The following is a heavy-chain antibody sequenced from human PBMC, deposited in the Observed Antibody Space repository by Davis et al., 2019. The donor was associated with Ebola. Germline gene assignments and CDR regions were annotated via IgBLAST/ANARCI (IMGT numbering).Heavy chain of an antibody. CDR2: ISGSGGNT. J-gene: IGHJ4*02. D-gene: IGHD5-24*01. CDR3: ARQRWLQSYYFDY. Sequence: GESLKISCADSAITFSSYAMTWVRQAPGKGLEWVSAISGSGGNTYYADSVKGRFTISRDNSKKTMYLQMNSLRGEDTAVYYCARQRWLQSYYFDYWGQGTLVTVSS. V-gene: IGHV3-23*01. CDR1: AITFSSYA.